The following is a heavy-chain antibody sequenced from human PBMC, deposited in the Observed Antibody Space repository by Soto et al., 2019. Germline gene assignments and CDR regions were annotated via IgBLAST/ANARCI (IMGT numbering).Heavy chain of an antibody. J-gene: IGHJ4*02. V-gene: IGHV3-21*01. CDR2: ISSSSSYI. D-gene: IGHD1-26*01. CDR3: ARDIVGAATYAFDY. CDR1: GFTFSSYS. Sequence: EVQLVESGGGLVKPGGSLRLSCAASGFTFSSYSMNWVRQAPGQGLEWVSSISSSSSYIYYADSVKGRFTISRDNAKNSLYLQMNSLRAEDTAVYYCARDIVGAATYAFDYWGQGTLVTVSS.